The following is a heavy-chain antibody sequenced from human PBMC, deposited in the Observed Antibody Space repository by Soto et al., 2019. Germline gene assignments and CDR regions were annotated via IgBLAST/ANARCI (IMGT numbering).Heavy chain of an antibody. CDR1: GYTFTNYG. CDR2: VSAYNFKT. Sequence: ASVKVSCKASGYTFTNYGISWVRQATGQGLEWLGWVSAYNFKTDYAQKVQGRVTMTADPSTNTAYMELSSLRSEDTAVYYCATIVPITMIVFVRHVDAFDIWGQGTMVTVSS. D-gene: IGHD3-22*01. J-gene: IGHJ3*02. V-gene: IGHV1-18*01. CDR3: ATIVPITMIVFVRHVDAFDI.